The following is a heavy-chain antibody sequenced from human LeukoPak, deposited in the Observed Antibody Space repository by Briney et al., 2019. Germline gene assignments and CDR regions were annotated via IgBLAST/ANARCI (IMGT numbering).Heavy chain of an antibody. Sequence: PSETLSLTCTVSGGSISSSSYYWGWIRQPPGKGLEWIGSIYYSGSTYYNPSLKSRVTISVDTSKNQFSLRLSSVTAADTGVYYCARVSSSWSGDFDYWGQGTLVTVSS. D-gene: IGHD6-6*01. CDR2: IYYSGST. CDR3: ARVSSSWSGDFDY. CDR1: GGSISSSSYY. V-gene: IGHV4-39*07. J-gene: IGHJ4*02.